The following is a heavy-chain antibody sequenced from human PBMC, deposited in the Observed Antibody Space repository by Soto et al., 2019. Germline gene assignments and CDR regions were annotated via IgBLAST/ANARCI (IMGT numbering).Heavy chain of an antibody. Sequence: EVQLVESGGGLVQPGGSLRLSCAASGFTFSSYSMNWVRQAPGKGLEWVSYISSTSSTIYYADSVKGRFTISRDNAKNSLYLQMNSLRAEDTALYYCARLPLTVTRGYFDYWGQGTLVTVSS. V-gene: IGHV3-48*01. CDR2: ISSTSSTI. CDR3: ARLPLTVTRGYFDY. D-gene: IGHD4-17*01. J-gene: IGHJ4*02. CDR1: GFTFSSYS.